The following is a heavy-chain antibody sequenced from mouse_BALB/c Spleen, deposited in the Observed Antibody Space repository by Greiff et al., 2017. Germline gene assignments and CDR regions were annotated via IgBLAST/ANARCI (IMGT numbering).Heavy chain of an antibody. CDR1: GFTFSSYA. Sequence: LQQSGGGLVKPGGSLKLSCAASGFTFSSYAMSWVRQTPEKRLEWVASISSGGSTYYPDSVKGRFTISRDNARNILYLQMSSLRSEDTAMYYCARGLGPWYFDVWGAGTTVTVSS. V-gene: IGHV5-6-5*01. J-gene: IGHJ1*01. D-gene: IGHD3-3*01. CDR3: ARGLGPWYFDV. CDR2: ISSGGST.